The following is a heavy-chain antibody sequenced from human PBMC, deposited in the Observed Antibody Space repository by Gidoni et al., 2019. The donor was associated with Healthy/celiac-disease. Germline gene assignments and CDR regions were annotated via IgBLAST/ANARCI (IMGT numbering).Heavy chain of an antibody. Sequence: EVQLVPSGAEVKTPGASLTISCKCSGYSFTRYWIGWVRQMPGKGLEWMGIIYPGDSDTRYSPSFQGQVTISADKSISTAYLQWSSLKASDTAMYDCARHSSSWQDYYYGMDVWGQGTTVTVSS. V-gene: IGHV5-51*01. CDR3: ARHSSSWQDYYYGMDV. CDR1: GYSFTRYW. J-gene: IGHJ6*02. D-gene: IGHD6-13*01. CDR2: IYPGDSDT.